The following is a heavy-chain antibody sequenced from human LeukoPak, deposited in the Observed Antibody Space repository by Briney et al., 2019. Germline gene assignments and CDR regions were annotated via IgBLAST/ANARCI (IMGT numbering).Heavy chain of an antibody. Sequence: PSETLSLTCTVSGGSISSYYWSWIRQPPGKGLEWIGYIYYSGSTNYNPSLKSRVTISVDMSKNQFSLKLSSVTAADTAVYYCARDSAWHDSRRNWFDPWGQGTLVTVSS. J-gene: IGHJ5*02. V-gene: IGHV4-59*01. CDR2: IYYSGST. D-gene: IGHD3-22*01. CDR3: ARDSAWHDSRRNWFDP. CDR1: GGSISSYY.